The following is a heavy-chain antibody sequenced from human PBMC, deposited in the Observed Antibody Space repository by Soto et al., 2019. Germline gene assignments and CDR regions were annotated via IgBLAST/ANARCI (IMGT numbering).Heavy chain of an antibody. D-gene: IGHD1-26*01. V-gene: IGHV3-23*01. CDR2: ISGSGGST. CDR3: AKDQYSGSPGKPDY. J-gene: IGHJ4*02. Sequence: EVPLLESGGGLVQPGGSLRLSCAASGFTFSSYAMSWVRQAPGKGLEWVSAISGSGGSTYYADSVKGLFTISRDNSKNTLYLQMNSLRAEDTAVYYCAKDQYSGSPGKPDYWGQGTLVTVSS. CDR1: GFTFSSYA.